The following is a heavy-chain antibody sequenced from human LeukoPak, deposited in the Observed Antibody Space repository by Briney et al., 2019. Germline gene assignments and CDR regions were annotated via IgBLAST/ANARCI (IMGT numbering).Heavy chain of an antibody. CDR3: ARALSWTTESYYYMAV. CDR2: MNPNSGNT. CDR1: GYTFTSYD. Sequence: GASVKVSCKAPGYTFTSYDMNWVRQATGEALEWLGWMNPNSGNTGYAQNFHGRGTMTINTSITTAYMELSRLRSEDTAVYYCARALSWTTESYYYMAVWGKGTTVTVSS. V-gene: IGHV1-8*01. J-gene: IGHJ6*03. D-gene: IGHD3/OR15-3a*01.